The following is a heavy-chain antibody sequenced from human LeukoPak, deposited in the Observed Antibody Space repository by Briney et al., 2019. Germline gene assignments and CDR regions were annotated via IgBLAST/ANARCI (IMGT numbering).Heavy chain of an antibody. CDR1: GFTVSSNY. Sequence: PGGSLRLSCAASGFTVSSNYMSWVRQAPGKGLEWVSVIYSGGSTYYADSVKGRFTISRDNSKNTLYLQMNSLRAEDTAVYYCARASRLDYGEYLHLDYWGQGTLVTVSS. V-gene: IGHV3-53*01. D-gene: IGHD4-17*01. J-gene: IGHJ4*02. CDR3: ARASRLDYGEYLHLDY. CDR2: IYSGGST.